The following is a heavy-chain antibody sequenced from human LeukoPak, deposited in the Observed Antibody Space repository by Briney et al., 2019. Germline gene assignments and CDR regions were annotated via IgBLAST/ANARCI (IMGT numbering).Heavy chain of an antibody. Sequence: ASVAVSCKASGYTFTGYYMHWVRQAPGQGLEWMGWINPNSGGTNYAQKFQGRVTMTRDTSISTAYMELSRLRSDDTAVYYCARGDYYGSGSYSSHYFDYWGQGTLVTVSP. CDR3: ARGDYYGSGSYSSHYFDY. CDR2: INPNSGGT. D-gene: IGHD3-10*01. V-gene: IGHV1-2*02. J-gene: IGHJ4*02. CDR1: GYTFTGYY.